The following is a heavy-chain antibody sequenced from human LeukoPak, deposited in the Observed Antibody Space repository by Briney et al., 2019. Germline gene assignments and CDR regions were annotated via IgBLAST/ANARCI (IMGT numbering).Heavy chain of an antibody. J-gene: IGHJ4*02. CDR1: GFTFSSYA. Sequence: GGSLRLSCAASGFTFSSYAMSWVRQAPGKGLEWVSAISGSGGSTYYADSVKGRFTISRDNSKNTLYLQMNSLRAEDTAVYYCARAPRGFLEWLSTFDYWGQGTLVTVSS. CDR2: ISGSGGST. CDR3: ARAPRGFLEWLSTFDY. D-gene: IGHD3-3*01. V-gene: IGHV3-23*01.